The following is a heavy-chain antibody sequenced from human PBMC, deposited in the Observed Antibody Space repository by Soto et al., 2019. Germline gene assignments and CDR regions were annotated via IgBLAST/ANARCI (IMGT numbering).Heavy chain of an antibody. CDR1: GFTFSSYA. J-gene: IGHJ4*02. V-gene: IGHV3-23*01. D-gene: IGHD2-15*01. CDR2: ISGSGGST. CDR3: AKGKWGFFDY. Sequence: EVQLLESGGGLVQPGWSLRLSCAASGFTFSSYAMSWVRQAPGKGLDWVSAISGSGGSTYYADSVKGRFTISRDNSKNTLYLQMNSLRAEDTAVYDCAKGKWGFFDYWGQGTLVAVAS.